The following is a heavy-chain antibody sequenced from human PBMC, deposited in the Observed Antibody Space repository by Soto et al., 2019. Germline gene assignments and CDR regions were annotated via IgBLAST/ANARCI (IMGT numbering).Heavy chain of an antibody. CDR3: AIQAHTRPKTRHDTFDV. J-gene: IGHJ3*01. V-gene: IGHV5-51*01. CDR2: IYPGDSET. CDR1: GYSFNTYW. Sequence: PGESLKISCKGSGYSFNTYWIAWVRQMPGKGLEWMGIIYPGDSETRYSPSFQGHVTISADKSVSTAYLQWSSLKASDTAIYYFAIQAHTRPKTRHDTFDVWGRGTMVTGSS. D-gene: IGHD2-2*01.